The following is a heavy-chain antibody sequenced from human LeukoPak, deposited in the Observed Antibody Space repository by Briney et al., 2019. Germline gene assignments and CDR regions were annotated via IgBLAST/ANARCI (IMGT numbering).Heavy chain of an antibody. CDR1: GFTFSNFW. Sequence: GGSLRLSCAASGFTFSNFWMSWVRQAPGKGLEWVSSISSSSSYIYYADSVKGRFTISRDNAKNSLYLQMNSLRAEDTAVYYCARDPLELRLTPFDYWGQGTLVTVSS. J-gene: IGHJ4*02. D-gene: IGHD5-24*01. V-gene: IGHV3-21*01. CDR2: ISSSSSYI. CDR3: ARDPLELRLTPFDY.